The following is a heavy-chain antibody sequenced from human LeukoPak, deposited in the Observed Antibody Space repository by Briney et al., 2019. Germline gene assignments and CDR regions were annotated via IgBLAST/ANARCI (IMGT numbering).Heavy chain of an antibody. V-gene: IGHV3-7*01. CDR3: ARAYDEYFDWLRY. J-gene: IGHJ4*02. CDR1: GFTFSSYC. Sequence: GLSVRLSCASSGFTFSSYCMGWVRQPPGKGLEEVANINQDGSEKYYVDSVKGRFTIYKDNAKNSLYLQMNSLRAQDTAVYYCARAYDEYFDWLRYWGQGTLVTVSS. CDR2: INQDGSEK. D-gene: IGHD3-9*01.